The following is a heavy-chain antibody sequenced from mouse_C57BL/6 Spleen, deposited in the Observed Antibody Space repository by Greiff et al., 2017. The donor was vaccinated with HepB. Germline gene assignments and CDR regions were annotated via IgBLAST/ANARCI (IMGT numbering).Heavy chain of an antibody. CDR1: GFTFSSYG. Sequence: EVNVVESGGDLVKPGGSLKLSCAASGFTFSSYGMSWVRQTADKRLEWVATISSGGSYTYYPDSVKGRFTISRDNAKNTLYLQMSSLKSEDTAMYYCAGGWDGFAYWGQGTLVTVSA. CDR3: AGGWDGFAY. CDR2: ISSGGSYT. V-gene: IGHV5-6*01. J-gene: IGHJ3*01. D-gene: IGHD4-1*01.